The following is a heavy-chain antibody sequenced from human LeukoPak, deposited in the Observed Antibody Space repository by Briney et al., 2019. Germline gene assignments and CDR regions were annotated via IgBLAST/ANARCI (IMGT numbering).Heavy chain of an antibody. V-gene: IGHV3-21*01. J-gene: IGHJ4*02. CDR1: GFTFSSYS. D-gene: IGHD5-12*01. CDR2: ISSSSSYI. CDR3: ASRGRYSGYDYGGRPTTNFDY. Sequence: GGSLRLSCAASGFTFSSYSMNWVRQAPGKGLEWVSSISSSSSYIYYADSVKGRFTISRDNAKNSLYLQMNSLRAEDTAVYYCASRGRYSGYDYGGRPTTNFDYWGQGTLVTVSS.